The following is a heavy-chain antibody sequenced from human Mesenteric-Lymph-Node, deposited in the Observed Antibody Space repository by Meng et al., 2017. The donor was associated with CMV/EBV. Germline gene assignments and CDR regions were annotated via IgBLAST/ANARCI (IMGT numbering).Heavy chain of an antibody. V-gene: IGHV3-7*03. Sequence: GESLKISCAASGFTFSSYWMSWVRQAPGKGLEWVANIKQDGSEKYYVDSVKGRFTISRDNAKNSLYLQIDSLSPEDTAIYYCVKNSGQEGYDVLDHWGQGTLVTVSS. J-gene: IGHJ4*02. CDR3: VKNSGQEGYDVLDH. CDR1: GFTFSSYW. D-gene: IGHD5-12*01. CDR2: IKQDGSEK.